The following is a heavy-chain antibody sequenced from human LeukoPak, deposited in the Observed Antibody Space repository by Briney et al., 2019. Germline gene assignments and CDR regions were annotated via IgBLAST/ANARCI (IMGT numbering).Heavy chain of an antibody. CDR2: ISGDGSNE. V-gene: IGHV3-30-3*02. J-gene: IGHJ4*02. CDR1: GFIFGNYP. D-gene: IGHD3-22*01. CDR3: AKNDPDSSGD. Sequence: PGKSLRLSCAASGFIFGNYPMHWVRQAPGKGLEWVAVISGDGSNEHYADSAKGRFTVPRDNAKSTAYLQMNSLRSEDTAVYYCAKNDPDSSGDWGQGTLVTVSS.